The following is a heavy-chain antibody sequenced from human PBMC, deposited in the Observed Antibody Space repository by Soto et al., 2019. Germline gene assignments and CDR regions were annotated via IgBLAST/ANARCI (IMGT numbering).Heavy chain of an antibody. D-gene: IGHD2-2*01. J-gene: IGHJ6*02. CDR3: ARGISTTRYYYYYGMDV. CDR2: INPSGGIT. Sequence: ASVKVSCKASGYTFSSYGITWVRQAPGQGLEWMGIINPSGGITNDAQKFQDRVTMTSDTSTSTVYMELSSLRSEDTAVYYCARGISTTRYYYYYGMDVWGQGTTVTV. V-gene: IGHV1-46*01. CDR1: GYTFSSYG.